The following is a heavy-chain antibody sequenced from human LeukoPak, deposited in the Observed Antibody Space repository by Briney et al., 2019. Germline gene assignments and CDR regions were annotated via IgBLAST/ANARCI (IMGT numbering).Heavy chain of an antibody. D-gene: IGHD3-10*01. CDR1: GGSFSGYY. CDR3: ARYYYGSGEGAFDI. V-gene: IGHV4-34*01. J-gene: IGHJ3*02. Sequence: SETLSLTCAVYGGSFSGYYWSWIRQPPGKGLEWIGEINHSGSTNYNPSLKSRVTISVDKSKNQFSLKLSSVTAADTAVYYCARYYYGSGEGAFDIWGQGTMVTVSS. CDR2: INHSGST.